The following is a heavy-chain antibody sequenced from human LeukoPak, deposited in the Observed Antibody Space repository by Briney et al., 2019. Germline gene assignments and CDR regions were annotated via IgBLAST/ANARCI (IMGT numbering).Heavy chain of an antibody. D-gene: IGHD5-24*01. CDR2: IYYSGST. CDR3: ARDRGGDGSLPAFDI. V-gene: IGHV4-39*07. Sequence: SETLSLTCTVSGGSISSSSYYWGWIRQPPGKGLEWIGSIYYSGSTYYNPSLKSRVTISVDTSKNQFSLKLSSVTAADTAVYYCARDRGGDGSLPAFDIWGQGTMVTVSS. J-gene: IGHJ3*02. CDR1: GGSISSSSYY.